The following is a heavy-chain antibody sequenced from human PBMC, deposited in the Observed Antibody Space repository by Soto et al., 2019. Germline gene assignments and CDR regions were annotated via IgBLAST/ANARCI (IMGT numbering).Heavy chain of an antibody. CDR3: AKRGRYGGYVGYYYNAMDV. D-gene: IGHD4-17*01. V-gene: IGHV3-30*18. CDR2: IAYDGSNK. J-gene: IGHJ6*02. CDR1: GFTFSSYG. Sequence: QVQLVESGGGVVQPGRSLRLSCAASGFTFSSYGMHWVRQAPGKGLEWVAVIAYDGSNKYYADSVKGRFTISRDNSKNTLYLQMNSLRADDTAVYYCAKRGRYGGYVGYYYNAMDVWGQGTTVTVSS.